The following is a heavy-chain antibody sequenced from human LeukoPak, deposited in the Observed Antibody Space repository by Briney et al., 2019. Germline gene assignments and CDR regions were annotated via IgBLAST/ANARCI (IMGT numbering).Heavy chain of an antibody. D-gene: IGHD6-13*01. Sequence: GGSLRLSCAASGFTFSSYSMNWVRQAPGKGLEWVSCISNSRSYIYYADSVKGRFTISRDNAKHSLYLQMNSLRAEDTAVYYCARGRAAGTRSRRYYYYMDVWGKGTTVTVSS. J-gene: IGHJ6*03. CDR1: GFTFSSYS. V-gene: IGHV3-21*01. CDR3: ARGRAAGTRSRRYYYYMDV. CDR2: ISNSRSYI.